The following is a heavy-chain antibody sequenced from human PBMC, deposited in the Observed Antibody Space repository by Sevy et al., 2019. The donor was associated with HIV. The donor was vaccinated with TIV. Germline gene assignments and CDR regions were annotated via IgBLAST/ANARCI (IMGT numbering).Heavy chain of an antibody. D-gene: IGHD2-21*01. V-gene: IGHV4-59*01. CDR3: ASLLTSFDY. J-gene: IGHJ4*02. CDR2: IYYSGST. Sequence: SETLSLTCTVSGGSISSYCWSWIRQPPGKGLEWIGCIYYSGSTNYNPSLKSRVTISVDTSKNQFSLKLSSVTAADTAVYYCASLLTSFDYWGQGTLVTVSS. CDR1: GGSISSYC.